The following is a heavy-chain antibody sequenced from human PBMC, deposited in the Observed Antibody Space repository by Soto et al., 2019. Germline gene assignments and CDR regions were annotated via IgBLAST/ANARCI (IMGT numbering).Heavy chain of an antibody. CDR3: ARIPPEDSSSWYRRFDP. CDR1: GGSFRGDY. D-gene: IGHD6-13*01. V-gene: IGHV4-34*01. Sequence: PSETLSLTCAVYGGSFRGDYWSWIRQPPGKGLEWIGEINHSGSTNYNPSLKSRVTISVDTSKNQFSLKLRSVTAADTAVYYCARIPPEDSSSWYRRFDPWGQGTLVTVSS. CDR2: INHSGST. J-gene: IGHJ5*02.